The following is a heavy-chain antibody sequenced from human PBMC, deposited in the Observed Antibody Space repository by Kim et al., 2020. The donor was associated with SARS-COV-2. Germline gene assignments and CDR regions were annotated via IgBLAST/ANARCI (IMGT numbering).Heavy chain of an antibody. CDR3: AKKEGVGGRWIQLRYFD. CDR1: GFTFSSYA. V-gene: IGHV3-23*01. Sequence: GGSLRLSCAASGFTFSSYAMSWVRQAPGKGLEWVSAISGSGGSTYSADSVKGRFTIPSANSKTTLYLQMNSLRAKNKAVYYCAKKEGVGGRWIQLRYFD. D-gene: IGHD5-18*01. CDR2: ISGSGGST. J-gene: IGHJ4*03.